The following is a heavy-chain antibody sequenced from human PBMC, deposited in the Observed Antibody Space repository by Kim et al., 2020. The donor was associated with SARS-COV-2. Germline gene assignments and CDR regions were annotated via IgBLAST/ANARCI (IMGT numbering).Heavy chain of an antibody. CDR2: IYYSGST. J-gene: IGHJ4*02. Sequence: SETLSLTCTVSGGSISSSSYYWGWIRQPPGKGLEWIGSIYYSGSTYYNPSLKSRVTISVDTSKNQFSLKLSSVTAADTAVYYCARLNGGSGWYLYYFDYWGQGTLVTVSS. CDR1: GGSISSSSYY. V-gene: IGHV4-39*01. CDR3: ARLNGGSGWYLYYFDY. D-gene: IGHD6-19*01.